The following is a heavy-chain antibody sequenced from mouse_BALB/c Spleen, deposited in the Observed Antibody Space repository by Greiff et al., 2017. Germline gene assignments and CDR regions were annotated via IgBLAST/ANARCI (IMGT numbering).Heavy chain of an antibody. CDR3: STTTY. D-gene: IGHD1-1*01. Sequence: EVQRVESGPGLVQPSQSLSLTCTVTGYSITSDYAWNWIRQFPGNKLEWMGYISYSGSTSYNPSLKSRISITRDTSKNQFFLQLNSVTTEDTATYYCSTTTYWGQGTLVTVSA. V-gene: IGHV3-2*02. CDR2: ISYSGST. CDR1: GYSITSDYA. J-gene: IGHJ3*01.